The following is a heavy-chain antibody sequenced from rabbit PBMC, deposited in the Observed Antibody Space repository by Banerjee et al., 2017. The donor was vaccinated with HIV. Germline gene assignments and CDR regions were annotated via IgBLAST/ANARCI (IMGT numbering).Heavy chain of an antibody. J-gene: IGHJ4*01. D-gene: IGHD1-1*01. Sequence: QSLEESGGDLVKPGASLTLTCTASGFSFSSSYWICWVRQAPGKRPEWIACIYAGSSDTTYYASWAKGRFTISKTSSTTVTLQMNILTAADTATYFCARAGGFENYFNLWGPGTLVTVS. CDR3: ARAGGFENYFNL. CDR1: GFSFSSSYW. CDR2: IYAGSSDTT. V-gene: IGHV1S40*01.